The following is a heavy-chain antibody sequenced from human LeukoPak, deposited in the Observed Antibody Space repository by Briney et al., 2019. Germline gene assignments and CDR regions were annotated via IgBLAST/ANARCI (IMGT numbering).Heavy chain of an antibody. CDR2: ISWNSGSI. V-gene: IGHV3-9*01. CDR1: GFTLDDYA. Sequence: GGSLRLSCAASGFTLDDYAMHWVRQAPGKGLEWVSGISWNSGSIGYADSVKGRFTISRDNAKNSLYLQMNSLRAEDTALYYCAKDRSSSWYEYYFDYWGQGTLVTVSS. CDR3: AKDRSSSWYEYYFDY. J-gene: IGHJ4*02. D-gene: IGHD6-13*01.